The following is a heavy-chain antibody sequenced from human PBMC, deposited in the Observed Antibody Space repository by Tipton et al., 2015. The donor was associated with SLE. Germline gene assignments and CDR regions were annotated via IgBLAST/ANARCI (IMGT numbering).Heavy chain of an antibody. V-gene: IGHV4-34*01. Sequence: LRLSCGASKFTFSTYGMNWVRQSPGKGLEWIGEISHSRTTNYNPSLKSRVSMSLDTSTNQFSLRLSSVTAADTAVYYCARGVAGYFYYCYLDVWGKGTTVTIPS. CDR1: KFTFSTYG. CDR3: ARGVAGYFYYCYLDV. J-gene: IGHJ6*03. CDR2: ISHSRTT.